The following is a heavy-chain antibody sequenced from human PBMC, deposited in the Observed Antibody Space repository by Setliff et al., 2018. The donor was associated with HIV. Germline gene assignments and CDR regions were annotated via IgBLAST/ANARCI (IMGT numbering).Heavy chain of an antibody. J-gene: IGHJ4*02. V-gene: IGHV3-23*01. D-gene: IGHD3-9*01. CDR3: AKNDILTGYYKGVDY. Sequence: PGGSLRLSCAASGFTFSNYVINWVRQAPGKGLEWISGISGSGVNSYYADSVKGRFTISRDNAKNTLFLQMKSLRAEDTAVYYWAKNDILTGYYKGVDYWGQGTLVTVSS. CDR1: GFTFSNYV. CDR2: ISGSGVNS.